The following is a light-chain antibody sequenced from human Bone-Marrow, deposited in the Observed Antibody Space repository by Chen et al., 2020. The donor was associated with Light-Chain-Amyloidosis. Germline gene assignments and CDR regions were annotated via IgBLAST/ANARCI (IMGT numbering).Light chain of an antibody. V-gene: IGLV3-25*03. CDR3: QSADSSGTYEVI. CDR2: RDT. CDR1: DLPTKY. J-gene: IGLJ2*01. Sequence: SYALTQPPSVSVSPGQTARITCSGDDLPTKYAYWYQQKPGQAPVLVIHRDTERPSGISERFSGSSSGTTATLTISGVQAEDEADYLCQSADSSGTYEVIFGGGTKLTVL.